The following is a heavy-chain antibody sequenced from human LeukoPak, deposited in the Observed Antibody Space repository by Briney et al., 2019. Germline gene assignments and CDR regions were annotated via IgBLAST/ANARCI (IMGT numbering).Heavy chain of an antibody. J-gene: IGHJ3*02. CDR1: GYTFTSFW. D-gene: IGHD6-6*01. Sequence: GESLKISCKGSGYTFTSFWIGWVRQMPGTGLEWMGLVYSGDSDTRYSPSFQGQVTISADKSISTAYLQWSSLKASDTAMYYCATSRGGIAARPGAFDIWGQGTMVTVSS. V-gene: IGHV5-51*01. CDR3: ATSRGGIAARPGAFDI. CDR2: VYSGDSDT.